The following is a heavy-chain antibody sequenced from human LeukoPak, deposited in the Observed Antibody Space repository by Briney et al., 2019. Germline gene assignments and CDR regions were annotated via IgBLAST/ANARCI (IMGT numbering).Heavy chain of an antibody. J-gene: IGHJ4*02. V-gene: IGHV1-2*06. D-gene: IGHD1-26*01. CDR2: INPNSGGT. CDR1: GYTFTSYG. Sequence: ASVKVSCKASGYTFTSYGISWVRQAPGQGLEWMGRINPNSGGTNYAQKFQGRVTMTRDTSISTAYMELSRLRSDDTAVYYCARPRVGATKYYFDYWGQGTLVTVSS. CDR3: ARPRVGATKYYFDY.